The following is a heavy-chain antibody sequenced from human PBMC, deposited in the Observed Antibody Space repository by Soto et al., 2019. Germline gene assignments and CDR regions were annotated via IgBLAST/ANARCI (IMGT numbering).Heavy chain of an antibody. J-gene: IGHJ5*02. D-gene: IGHD3-10*01. CDR1: GYTFTGYF. CDR3: ARVIRGAYYNSPLDT. CDR2: INPYSGGA. V-gene: IGHV1-2*02. Sequence: VSVKVSCKASGYTFTGYFMHWVRQAPGQGLEWMGWINPYSGGADYAQSFQGRVTMTRDTSISTVYMELSRLRFDDTAVYYCARVIRGAYYNSPLDTWGQGTVVT.